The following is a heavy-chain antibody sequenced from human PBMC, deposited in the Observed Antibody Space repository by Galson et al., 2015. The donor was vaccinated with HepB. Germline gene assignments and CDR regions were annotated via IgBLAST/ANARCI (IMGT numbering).Heavy chain of an antibody. CDR3: ARDRYYYDSSGYYYVDY. V-gene: IGHV3-30-3*01. CDR1: GFTFSSYA. Sequence: SLRLSCAASGFTFSSYAMHWVRQAPGKGLEWVAVISYDGSNKYYADSVKGRFTISRDNSKNTLYLQMNSLRAEDTAVYYCARDRYYYDSSGYYYVDYWGQGTLVTVSS. CDR2: ISYDGSNK. D-gene: IGHD3-22*01. J-gene: IGHJ4*02.